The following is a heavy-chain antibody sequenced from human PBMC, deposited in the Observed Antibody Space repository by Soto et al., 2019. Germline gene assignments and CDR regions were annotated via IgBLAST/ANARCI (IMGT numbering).Heavy chain of an antibody. CDR1: GFTFSTYD. CDR3: XXXXXXXXXXXXXXXFEY. V-gene: IGHV3-13*04. CDR2: IGTGGDT. J-gene: IGHJ4*02. Sequence: EVQLVESGGGLVQPGGSLRLACAASGFTFSTYDFHWVRQATGEGLEWVSAIGTGGDTYYAASVKGRFTISRDSAXXXXXXXXXXXXXXXXXXXXXXXXXXXXXXXXXXXXFEYWGQGTLVTVSS.